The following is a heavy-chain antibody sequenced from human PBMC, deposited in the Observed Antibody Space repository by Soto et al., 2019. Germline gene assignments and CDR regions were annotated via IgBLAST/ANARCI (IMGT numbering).Heavy chain of an antibody. CDR1: GGSISNYY. CDR2: IYYSGST. D-gene: IGHD1-7*01. CDR3: ARRITGTTWGRYYYYYYMDV. Sequence: SETLSLTCTVSGGSISNYYWSWIRQPPGKGLEWIGYIYYSGSTNYNPSLKSRVTISVDTSKNQFSLVLSSVTAADTAVYYCARRITGTTWGRYYYYYYMDVWGKGTTVTVSS. J-gene: IGHJ6*03. V-gene: IGHV4-59*08.